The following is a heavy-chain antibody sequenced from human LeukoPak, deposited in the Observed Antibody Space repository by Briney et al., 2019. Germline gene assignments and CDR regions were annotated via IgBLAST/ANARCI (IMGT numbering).Heavy chain of an antibody. CDR1: GFTVSSNY. D-gene: IGHD3-22*01. CDR3: TEFYFDRSGYADY. J-gene: IGHJ4*02. V-gene: IGHV4-59*05. CDR2: IYYRGST. Sequence: GSLRLSCAASGFTVSSNYMSWIRQPPGKGLEWIGSIYYRGSTYYNPSLKSRVTISVDMSENQVSLKLRSVTAADTAVYYCTEFYFDRSGYADYWGQGTLVTVSS.